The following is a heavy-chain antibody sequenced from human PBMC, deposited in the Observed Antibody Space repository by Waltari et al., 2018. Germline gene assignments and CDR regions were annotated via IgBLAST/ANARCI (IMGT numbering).Heavy chain of an antibody. V-gene: IGHV3-21*06. Sequence: EVQLVESGGGLVQPGGSLRLSCVASGFMFSSYSMNWLRLPPGKGLEWVSSMSGYNSYPFYSGSVKGRFTISRDNAKNSLFLQMNGLRDEDTAIYYCAKEGLGGDRQFDYWGQGTLVSVSS. CDR2: MSGYNSYP. J-gene: IGHJ4*02. D-gene: IGHD2-21*02. CDR3: AKEGLGGDRQFDY. CDR1: GFMFSSYS.